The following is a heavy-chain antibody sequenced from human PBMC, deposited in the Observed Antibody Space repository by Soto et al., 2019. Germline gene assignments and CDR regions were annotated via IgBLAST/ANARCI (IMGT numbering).Heavy chain of an antibody. CDR2: INPSGGST. Sequence: QVQLVQSGAEVKKPGASVKVSCKASGYTFTSYYMHWVRQAPGQGLEWMGIINPSGGSTSYAQKFQGRVTMTRDTSTSTVYMELSSLRSEDTAVYYCARGSKGYDYVWGSYRLVYWGQGTLVTVSS. J-gene: IGHJ4*02. D-gene: IGHD3-16*02. V-gene: IGHV1-46*01. CDR3: ARGSKGYDYVWGSYRLVY. CDR1: GYTFTSYY.